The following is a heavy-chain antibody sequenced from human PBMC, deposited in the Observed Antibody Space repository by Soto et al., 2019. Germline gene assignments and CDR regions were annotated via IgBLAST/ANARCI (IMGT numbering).Heavy chain of an antibody. Sequence: SETLSLTCAVSSGSISSSNWWSWVRQPPGKGLEWIGEIYHSGSTNYNPSLKSRVTISVDKSKNQFSLKLSSVTAADTAVYYCARADCSSTSCTTSDAFDIWGQGTMVTVSS. CDR1: SGSISSSNW. J-gene: IGHJ3*02. D-gene: IGHD2-2*01. CDR2: IYHSGST. CDR3: ARADCSSTSCTTSDAFDI. V-gene: IGHV4-4*02.